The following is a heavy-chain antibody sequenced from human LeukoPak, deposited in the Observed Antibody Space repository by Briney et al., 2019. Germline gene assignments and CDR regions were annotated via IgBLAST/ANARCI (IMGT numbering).Heavy chain of an antibody. D-gene: IGHD3-10*01. CDR1: GFTFSSYA. V-gene: IGHV3-23*01. CDR3: AKRGIPLYYMDV. J-gene: IGHJ6*03. Sequence: GGSLRLSCAASGFTFSSYAMSWVRQAPGKGLEWVSAISGSGGSTYYADSVKGRFTISRDNSKNTLYLQMDSLRAEDTAVYYCAKRGIPLYYMDVWGKGTTVTVSS. CDR2: ISGSGGST.